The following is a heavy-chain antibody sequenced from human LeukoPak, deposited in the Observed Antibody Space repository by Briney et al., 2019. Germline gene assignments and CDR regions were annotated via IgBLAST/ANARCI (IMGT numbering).Heavy chain of an antibody. J-gene: IGHJ5*02. CDR1: GGSISSYY. Sequence: SETLSLTCTVSGGSISSYYWSWIRQPPGKGLEWIGEINHSGSTNYNPSLKSRVTISVDTSKNQFSLKLSSVTAADTAVYYCARGFNFWSGYLGRFWFDPWGQGTLVTVSS. V-gene: IGHV4-34*01. CDR3: ARGFNFWSGYLGRFWFDP. D-gene: IGHD3-3*01. CDR2: INHSGST.